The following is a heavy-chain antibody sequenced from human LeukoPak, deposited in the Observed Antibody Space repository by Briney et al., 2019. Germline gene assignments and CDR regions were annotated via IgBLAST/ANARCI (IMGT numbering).Heavy chain of an antibody. J-gene: IGHJ6*02. CDR3: AKEGGSYYYGMDV. D-gene: IGHD1-26*01. V-gene: IGHV3-23*01. Sequence: AGGSLRLSCAASGFPFSSYAMSWVRRAAGKGLEWVSAISGSGGSTYYADSVKGRFTISRDNSKNTLYLQMNSLRAEDTAVYYCAKEGGSYYYGMDVWGQGTTVTASS. CDR1: GFPFSSYA. CDR2: ISGSGGST.